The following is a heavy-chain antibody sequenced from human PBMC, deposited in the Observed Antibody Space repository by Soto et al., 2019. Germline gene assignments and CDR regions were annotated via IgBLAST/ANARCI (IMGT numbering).Heavy chain of an antibody. D-gene: IGHD1-20*01. J-gene: IGHJ4*02. CDR3: ARGLGREYQDNRNYFHLDY. CDR1: GFTVSSNY. CDR2: LYPNGRA. V-gene: IGHV3-53*01. Sequence: GGSLRLSCAASGFTVSSNYLTWVRQAPGEGLKWVSVLYPNGRAFYADSVKGRFTISTDNSQNSVYLLMNTLRAEDTAIYYCARGLGREYQDNRNYFHLDYWGQGTLVTVSS.